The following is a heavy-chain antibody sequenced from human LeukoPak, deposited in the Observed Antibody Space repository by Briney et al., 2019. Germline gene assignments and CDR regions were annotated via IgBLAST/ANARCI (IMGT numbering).Heavy chain of an antibody. CDR1: GFTFNTYA. D-gene: IGHD3-10*02. CDR2: ILGRGDRT. V-gene: IGHV3-23*01. CDR3: AELGITMIGGV. Sequence: GGSLRLSCAVSGFTFNTYAMSCVRQAPGKGLEWVAGILGRGDRTYYADSVKGGFTISRDNAKNALYLQMNSLRAEDTAVYYCAELGITMIGGVWGKGTTVTISS. J-gene: IGHJ6*04.